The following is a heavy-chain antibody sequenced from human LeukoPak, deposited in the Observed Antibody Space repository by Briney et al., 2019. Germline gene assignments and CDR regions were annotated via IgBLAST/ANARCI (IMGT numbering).Heavy chain of an antibody. D-gene: IGHD4-17*01. CDR2: IKQDGSEK. V-gene: IGHV3-7*01. J-gene: IGHJ4*02. CDR3: ARNDYGDYEYDY. Sequence: PGGSLRLSCAASGFTFSNYWMTWVRQAPGKGLEWVGNIKQDGSEKYYVDSVKGRFTISRDNAKNSLYLQMNSLRAEDTAVYYCARNDYGDYEYDYWGQGTLVTVSS. CDR1: GFTFSNYW.